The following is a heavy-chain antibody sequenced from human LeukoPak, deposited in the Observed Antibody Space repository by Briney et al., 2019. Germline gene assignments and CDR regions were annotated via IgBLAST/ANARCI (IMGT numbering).Heavy chain of an antibody. J-gene: IGHJ5*02. D-gene: IGHD6-13*01. V-gene: IGHV1-69*13. CDR2: IIPMFATA. Sequence: SVKVSCKASGYTFTGYYMHWVRQDPGQGLEWMGGIIPMFATANYAQKFQGRVTITADESTSTAYMELSSLRSEDTAVYYCAGAADENWIDPWGQGTLVTVSS. CDR3: AGAADENWIDP. CDR1: GYTFTGYY.